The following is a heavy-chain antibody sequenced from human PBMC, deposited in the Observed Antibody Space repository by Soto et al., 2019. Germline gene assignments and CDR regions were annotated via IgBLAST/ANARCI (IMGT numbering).Heavy chain of an antibody. Sequence: QVQLVESGGGVVQPGRSLRLSCAASGFIFSRYAMYWVRQAPGKGLEWVAVISHDGSDQYYADFVKGRFTISRDNSKNTLYLQMNSLTSEDAAVFYCAKATAVTTTVLSFDYWGQGTLVTVSS. J-gene: IGHJ4*02. CDR2: ISHDGSDQ. D-gene: IGHD4-17*01. CDR3: AKATAVTTTVLSFDY. V-gene: IGHV3-30*18. CDR1: GFIFSRYA.